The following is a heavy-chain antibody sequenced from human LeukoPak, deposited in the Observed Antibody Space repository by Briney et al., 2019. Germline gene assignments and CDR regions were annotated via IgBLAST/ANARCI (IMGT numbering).Heavy chain of an antibody. Sequence: GGSLRLSCAASGFRFSSYAMSWVRQAPGKGLEWVSYISGSGSIIYYSDSVKGRFAVSRDNAKNSVYLQMNGLRAEDTAVYYCTRETCYYASGNWGQGTLVTVSS. J-gene: IGHJ4*02. CDR1: GFRFSSYA. V-gene: IGHV3-48*03. CDR3: TRETCYYASGN. CDR2: ISGSGSII. D-gene: IGHD3-10*01.